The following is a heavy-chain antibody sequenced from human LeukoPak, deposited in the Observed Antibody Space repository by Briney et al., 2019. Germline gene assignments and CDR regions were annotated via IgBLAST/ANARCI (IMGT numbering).Heavy chain of an antibody. Sequence: ASVKVSCKASGYTFTGYYMHWVRQAPGQGLEWMGWINPNSGGTNYAQKFQGRVTMTRDTSISTAYMELSRLRSDDTAVYYCATYYGSGSYYNDAFDIWGQGTMVTVSS. CDR1: GYTFTGYY. D-gene: IGHD3-10*01. V-gene: IGHV1-2*02. J-gene: IGHJ3*02. CDR2: INPNSGGT. CDR3: ATYYGSGSYYNDAFDI.